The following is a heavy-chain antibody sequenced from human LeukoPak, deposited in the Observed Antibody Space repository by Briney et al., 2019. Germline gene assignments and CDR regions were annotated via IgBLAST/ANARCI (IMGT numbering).Heavy chain of an antibody. V-gene: IGHV3-48*04. CDR1: GFTFSYYS. Sequence: GGSLRLSCAASGFTFSYYSMNWVRQAPGKGLEWISYISRSSSTIYYTDSVRGRFTISRDDAKDSVFLQMNSLRAEDTAIYYCATLHWARDTVSFDYWGQGSLVTVSS. CDR2: ISRSSSTI. CDR3: ATLHWARDTVSFDY. D-gene: IGHD4-17*01. J-gene: IGHJ4*02.